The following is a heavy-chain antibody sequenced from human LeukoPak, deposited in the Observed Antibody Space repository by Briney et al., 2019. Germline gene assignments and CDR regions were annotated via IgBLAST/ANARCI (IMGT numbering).Heavy chain of an antibody. D-gene: IGHD3-22*01. CDR3: AREGLLLHYFDY. CDR1: GGTFSSYA. J-gene: IGHJ4*02. Sequence: SVKVSCKASGGTFSSYAISWVRQAPGQGLEWMGGIIPIFGTANYAQKFQGRVTMTRDMSTSTVYMELSSLRSEDTAVYYCAREGLLLHYFDYWGQGTLVTVSS. V-gene: IGHV1-69*05. CDR2: IIPIFGTA.